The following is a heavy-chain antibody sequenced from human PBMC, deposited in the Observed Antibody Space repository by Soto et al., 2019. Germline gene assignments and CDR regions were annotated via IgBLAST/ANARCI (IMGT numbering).Heavy chain of an antibody. D-gene: IGHD3-22*01. V-gene: IGHV3-23*01. CDR1: GFTFSSYA. J-gene: IGHJ4*02. Sequence: GGSLRLSCAASGFTFSSYAMSWVRQAPGKGLEWVSAISGSGGSTYYADSVKGRFTISRDNSKNTLYLQMNSLRAEDTAVYYCAKDPDYYDSSGYGGPFDYWGQGTLVTSPQ. CDR2: ISGSGGST. CDR3: AKDPDYYDSSGYGGPFDY.